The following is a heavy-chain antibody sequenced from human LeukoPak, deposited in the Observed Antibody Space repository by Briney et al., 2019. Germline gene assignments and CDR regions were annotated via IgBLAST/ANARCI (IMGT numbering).Heavy chain of an antibody. D-gene: IGHD3-10*01. J-gene: IGHJ4*02. CDR1: GGSITSGFYY. V-gene: IGHV4-61*02. CDR2: IDTSGST. CDR3: ARRYGSGSSGTFDY. Sequence: SETLSLTCTVSGGSITSGFYYWSWIRQPAGKGLEWIGRIDTSGSTNYNPSLKSRVTISVDTSKNQFSLKLSSVTAADTAVYYCARRYGSGSSGTFDYWGQGTLVTVSS.